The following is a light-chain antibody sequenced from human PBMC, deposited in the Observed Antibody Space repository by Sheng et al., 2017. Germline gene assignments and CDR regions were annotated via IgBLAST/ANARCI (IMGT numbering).Light chain of an antibody. J-gene: IGLJ3*02. V-gene: IGLV2-14*01. CDR3: SSNTKSSSLEGV. CDR1: SSDVGAYDY. CDR2: DVS. Sequence: QSALTQPASVSGSPGQSITISCTGTSSDVGAYDYVSWYQQHPGKAPKLIIYDVSNRPSGVSDRFSGSKSGNTASLTIFGLQAEDEADYYCSSNTKSSSLEGVFGRGTKLTVL.